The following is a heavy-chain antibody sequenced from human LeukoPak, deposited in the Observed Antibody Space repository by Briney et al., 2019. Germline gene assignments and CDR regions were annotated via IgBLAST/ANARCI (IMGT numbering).Heavy chain of an antibody. Sequence: PGGSLRLSCAAYGFTFDDYAMHWVRQAPGKGLEWVSGISWNSGSIGYADSVKGRFTISRDNAKNSLYLQMNSLRAEDMALYYCAKDEGAVAGVGPFDYWGQGTLVTVSS. J-gene: IGHJ4*02. CDR1: GFTFDDYA. D-gene: IGHD6-19*01. CDR3: AKDEGAVAGVGPFDY. CDR2: ISWNSGSI. V-gene: IGHV3-9*03.